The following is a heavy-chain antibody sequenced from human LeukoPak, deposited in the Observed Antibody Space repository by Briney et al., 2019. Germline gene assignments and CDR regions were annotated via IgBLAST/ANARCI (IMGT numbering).Heavy chain of an antibody. V-gene: IGHV4-31*03. CDR1: GVSFSGGGYY. Sequence: PSETLCLSCTVYGVSFSGGGYYWSWIRQHPGKGLEWIGYIYYSGSTNYNPSLKSRVTISVDTSKNHFSLKLSSVTDADTAVYYCARGGTGYCRKCDNWGQGTLVTVSS. D-gene: IGHD3-9*01. CDR3: ARGGTGYCRKCDN. J-gene: IGHJ4*02. CDR2: IYYSGST.